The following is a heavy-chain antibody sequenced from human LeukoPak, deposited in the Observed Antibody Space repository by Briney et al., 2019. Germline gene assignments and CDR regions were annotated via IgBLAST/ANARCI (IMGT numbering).Heavy chain of an antibody. Sequence: GASVKVSCKASGGTFSSYAISWVRQAPGQGLEWMGGIIPIFGTANYAQKFQGRVTITADESTSTAYMELSSLRSEDTAVYYCARCGGDCYAFDIWGQGTMVTVSS. CDR1: GGTFSSYA. CDR2: IIPIFGTA. D-gene: IGHD2-21*01. J-gene: IGHJ3*02. V-gene: IGHV1-69*13. CDR3: ARCGGDCYAFDI.